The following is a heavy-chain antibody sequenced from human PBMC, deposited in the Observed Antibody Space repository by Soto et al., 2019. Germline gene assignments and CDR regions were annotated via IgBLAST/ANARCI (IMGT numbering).Heavy chain of an antibody. CDR3: AKVGSRSDDYIWGSYRYTPVGPSTPFDY. J-gene: IGHJ4*02. Sequence: GGSLRLSCAASGFTFTTYTMSWVRQAPGKGLEWVSAITGSGGRTSYADSVQGRFTISRDNSKNTLYLRMNSLRAEDTAVYYCAKVGSRSDDYIWGSYRYTPVGPSTPFDYWGQGTLVTVSS. CDR2: ITGSGGRT. D-gene: IGHD3-16*02. CDR1: GFTFTTYT. V-gene: IGHV3-23*01.